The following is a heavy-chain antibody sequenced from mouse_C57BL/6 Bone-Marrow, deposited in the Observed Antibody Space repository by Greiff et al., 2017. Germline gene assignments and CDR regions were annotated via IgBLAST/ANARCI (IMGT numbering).Heavy chain of an antibody. CDR2: ISSGGSYT. CDR1: GFTFSSYG. V-gene: IGHV5-6*01. J-gene: IGHJ3*01. Sequence: EVNVVESGGDLVKPGGSLKLSCAASGFTFSSYGMSWVRQTPDKRLEWVATISSGGSYTYYPDSVKGRFTISRDNAKNTLYLQMSSLKSEDTAMYYCARHAGFAYWGQGTRVTVSA. CDR3: ARHAGFAY.